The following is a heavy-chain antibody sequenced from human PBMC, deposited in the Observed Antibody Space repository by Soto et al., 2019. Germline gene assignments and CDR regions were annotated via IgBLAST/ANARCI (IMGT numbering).Heavy chain of an antibody. Sequence: ESGGGLVQPGGSLTLSCAASGFSFSNYAMHWVRQAPGKGLEWVSTIKDSGDSTYYLDSVRGRFTISRDYSRNTLYLQMTSLRAEDTALYHCVKGGASYTSCWYANWGQGILVTVSS. J-gene: IGHJ4*02. D-gene: IGHD6-13*01. CDR1: GFSFSNYA. V-gene: IGHV3-23*01. CDR3: VKGGASYTSCWYAN. CDR2: IKDSGDST.